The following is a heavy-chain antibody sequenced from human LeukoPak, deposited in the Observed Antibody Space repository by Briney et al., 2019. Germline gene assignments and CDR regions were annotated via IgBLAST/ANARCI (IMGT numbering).Heavy chain of an antibody. Sequence: GGSLRLSCAASGFTFSSYAMSWVRQAPGKGLEWVSYIDMSGTTIYYADSVKGRYTISRDNAKNSLFLQMNSLRAEDTAVYYCAKDILAAGLFFDYWGQGALVTVSS. CDR1: GFTFSSYA. J-gene: IGHJ4*02. V-gene: IGHV3-48*04. CDR3: AKDILAAGLFFDY. D-gene: IGHD6-13*01. CDR2: IDMSGTTI.